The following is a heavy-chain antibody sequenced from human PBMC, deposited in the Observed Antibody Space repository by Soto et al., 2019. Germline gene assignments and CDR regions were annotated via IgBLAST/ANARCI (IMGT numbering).Heavy chain of an antibody. CDR1: GGSISSSSYY. CDR3: ASSVWDNWFDP. CDR2: IYYSGST. D-gene: IGHD1-26*01. Sequence: QLQLQESGPGLVKPSETLSLTCTVSGGSISSSSYYWGWIRQPPGKGLEWIGSIYYSGSTYYNPSLKSRVTISVDTSKNQFSLKLSSVTAADTAVYYCASSVWDNWFDPWGQGTLVTVSS. V-gene: IGHV4-39*01. J-gene: IGHJ5*02.